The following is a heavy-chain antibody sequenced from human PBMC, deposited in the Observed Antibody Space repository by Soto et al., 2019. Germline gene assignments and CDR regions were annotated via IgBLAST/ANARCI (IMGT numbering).Heavy chain of an antibody. CDR1: GYNFTNYW. D-gene: IGHD2-2*01. CDR3: ARHPTRYYYYKMDV. Sequence: GESLKISCMGSGYNFTNYWIGWVRQMPGKGLEWMGIIYPGDSDTRYSPSFQGQVTISADKSISTAYLQWSSLKASDTATYYCARHPTRYYYYKMDVWAEGTTVTVSS. CDR2: IYPGDSDT. V-gene: IGHV5-51*01. J-gene: IGHJ6*03.